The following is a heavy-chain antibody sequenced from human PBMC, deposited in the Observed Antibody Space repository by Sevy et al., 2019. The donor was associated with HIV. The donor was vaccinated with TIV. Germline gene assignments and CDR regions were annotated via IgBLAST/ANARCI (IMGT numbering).Heavy chain of an antibody. Sequence: GGSLRLSCAASGFTFSSYEMNWVRQAPGEGPEWVSSITSSAANKYYSDSLKGRFTISRANAKNSLFLQMNSLRAEDTAVYYCVRDLPPSATTVAHFDYWGQGTLVTVSS. CDR1: GFTFSSYE. J-gene: IGHJ4*02. CDR2: ITSSAANK. V-gene: IGHV3-48*03. D-gene: IGHD4-17*01. CDR3: VRDLPPSATTVAHFDY.